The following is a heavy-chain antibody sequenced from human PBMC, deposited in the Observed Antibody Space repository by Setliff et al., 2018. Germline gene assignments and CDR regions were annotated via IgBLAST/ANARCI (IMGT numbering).Heavy chain of an antibody. CDR3: ARGRYWFAPNWFDP. V-gene: IGHV4-31*03. CDR2: IYYSGST. J-gene: IGHJ5*02. CDR1: GGSISSGGYY. Sequence: SETLSLTCTVSGGSISSGGYYWSWIRQHPGKGLEWIGYIYYSGSTYCNPSLKSRVTISVDTSKNQFSLKLSSVTAADTAVYYCARGRYWFAPNWFDPWGQGTLVTVSS. D-gene: IGHD2-21*01.